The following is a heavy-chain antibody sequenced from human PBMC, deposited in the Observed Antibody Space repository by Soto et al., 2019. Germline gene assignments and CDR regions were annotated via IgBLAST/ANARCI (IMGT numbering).Heavy chain of an antibody. D-gene: IGHD1-1*01. CDR1: GFTFSDYA. J-gene: IGHJ3*02. V-gene: IGHV3-30*03. Sequence: PRGVPRLSCAASGFTFSDYAMHWVRQAPGKGLEWVAVVSHDGRNTHYADSVKGRFTISRDNSKNTLYLQMNSLRVEDTAVYYCARSREGGWNGSDIWGRGTMVTVSS. CDR3: ARSREGGWNGSDI. CDR2: VSHDGRNT.